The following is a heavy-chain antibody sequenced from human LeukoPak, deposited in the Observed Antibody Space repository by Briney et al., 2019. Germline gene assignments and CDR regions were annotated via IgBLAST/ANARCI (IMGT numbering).Heavy chain of an antibody. D-gene: IGHD3-9*01. CDR3: ARTTGYYMYYYYYMDV. CDR2: IYYSGST. V-gene: IGHV4-39*07. CDR1: GGSISSSSYY. J-gene: IGHJ6*03. Sequence: PSETLSLTCTVSGGSISSSSYYWGWIRQPPGKGLEWIGSIYYSGSTYYNPSLKSRVTISVDTSKNQFSLKLSSVTAADTAVYYCARTTGYYMYYYYYMDVWGKGTTVTISS.